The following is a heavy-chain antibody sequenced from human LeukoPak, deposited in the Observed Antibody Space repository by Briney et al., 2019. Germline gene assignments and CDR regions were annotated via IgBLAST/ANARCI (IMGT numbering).Heavy chain of an antibody. D-gene: IGHD3-3*01. CDR1: GFLFSTYE. CDR2: SRNKANSYTT. CDR3: ARVSPPGVSGYHYFDY. V-gene: IGHV3-72*01. Sequence: GGSLRLSCAASGFLFSTYEMNWVRQAPGKGLEWVGRSRNKANSYTTEYAASVKGRFSISRDDSKNSVYLQMNSLKAEDTAVYYCARVSPPGVSGYHYFDYWGQGTLVTVSS. J-gene: IGHJ4*02.